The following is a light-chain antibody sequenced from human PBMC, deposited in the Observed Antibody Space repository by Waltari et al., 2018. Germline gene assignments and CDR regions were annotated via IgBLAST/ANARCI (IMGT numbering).Light chain of an antibody. J-gene: IGKJ2*01. CDR1: QSISSW. CDR2: DVS. CDR3: QHFDNLLFT. V-gene: IGKV1-5*01. Sequence: DIQMTQSPSTLSASVGDRVTITCRASQSISSWLAWYQQKPGKAPKLLIYDVSSLESGVPSRFSGSGSGTEFTLTISSLQPEDAATYYCQHFDNLLFTFGQGTKLEI.